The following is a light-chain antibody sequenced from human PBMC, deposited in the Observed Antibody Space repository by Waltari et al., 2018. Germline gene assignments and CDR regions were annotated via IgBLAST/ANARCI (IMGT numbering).Light chain of an antibody. J-gene: IGKJ4*01. Sequence: DIQMTQSPSSVSASVGDRVTITFRASQTVRDWLAWYQQKPGKAPKLLLYAASTLASGVPSRFAGSGSETFFSLSISSLQPEDSATYFCQQAYDFPLTFGGGTKVE. CDR3: QQAYDFPLT. V-gene: IGKV1-12*01. CDR2: AAS. CDR1: QTVRDW.